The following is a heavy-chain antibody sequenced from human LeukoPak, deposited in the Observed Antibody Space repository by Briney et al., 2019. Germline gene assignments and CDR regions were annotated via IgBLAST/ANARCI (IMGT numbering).Heavy chain of an antibody. D-gene: IGHD3-3*01. J-gene: IGHJ4*02. CDR2: IKQDGSEK. CDR3: ARGPRAIFGVVIAKKNDY. Sequence: GGSLRLSCAASGFTFSSYWMSWVRQAPGKGLEWVGNIKQDGSEKYYVDSVKGRFTISRDNAKNSLYLQMNSLRAEDTAVYYCARGPRAIFGVVIAKKNDYWGQGTLVTVSS. CDR1: GFTFSSYW. V-gene: IGHV3-7*01.